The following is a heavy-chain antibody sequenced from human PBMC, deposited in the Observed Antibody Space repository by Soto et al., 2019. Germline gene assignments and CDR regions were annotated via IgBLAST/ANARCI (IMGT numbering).Heavy chain of an antibody. CDR1: GYTFISYD. D-gene: IGHD6-19*01. CDR3: ARDLGGWPDH. J-gene: IGHJ4*02. CDR2: INAGNGNT. Sequence: ASVKVSCKASGYTFISYDINWVRQATGQGLEWMGWINAGNGNTKYSQKFQGRVTITIDTSASTAYMELSSLRSEDTAIYYCARDLGGWPDHWGQGTLVTVSS. V-gene: IGHV1-3*01.